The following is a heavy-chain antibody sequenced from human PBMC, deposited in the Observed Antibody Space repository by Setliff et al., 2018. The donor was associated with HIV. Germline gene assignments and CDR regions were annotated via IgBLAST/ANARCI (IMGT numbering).Heavy chain of an antibody. D-gene: IGHD3-22*01. J-gene: IGHJ4*02. CDR2: LNDSGST. CDR1: GGSFSDYY. V-gene: IGHV4-34*01. CDR3: ARGHDSSGYFGIDY. Sequence: PSETLSLTCAVYGGSFSDYYWSWIRQPPRKRLEWIGELNDSGSTNYNPSLKSRVTISVDTSKNQFSLKLSSVTAADTAVYYCARGHDSSGYFGIDYWGQGTLVTVSS.